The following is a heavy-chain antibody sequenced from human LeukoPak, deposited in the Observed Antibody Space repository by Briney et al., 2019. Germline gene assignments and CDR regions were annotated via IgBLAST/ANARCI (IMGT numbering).Heavy chain of an antibody. CDR2: IYSGGST. CDR1: GFTLSSNY. CDR3: ANYGAKV. V-gene: IGHV3-66*01. J-gene: IGHJ4*02. Sequence: GGSLRLSCAASGFTLSSNYMSSVRQTPGKGLEWVSVIYSGGSTSYTDSEKGRFTISRDNCKDTLYLQMNSRRAEDTTVYYCANYGAKVWGQGTLVTVSS. D-gene: IGHD4/OR15-4a*01.